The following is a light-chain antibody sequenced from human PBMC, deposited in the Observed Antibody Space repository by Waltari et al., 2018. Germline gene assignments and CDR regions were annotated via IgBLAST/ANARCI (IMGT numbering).Light chain of an antibody. CDR2: DVY. V-gene: IGKV3-11*01. J-gene: IGKJ4*01. CDR3: QQRSEWPIT. Sequence: DIVLTKSPVTLSVSPGERVTLSCRASQSVGSQLAWYQQKAGQAPRLLIHDVYNRAAGIPARFSGSGSGTDFSLTINSPEPEESAVYFCQQRSEWPITFGGGTKVEIK. CDR1: QSVGSQ.